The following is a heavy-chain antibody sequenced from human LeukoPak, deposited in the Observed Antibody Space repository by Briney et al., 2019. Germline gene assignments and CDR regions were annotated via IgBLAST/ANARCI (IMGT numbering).Heavy chain of an antibody. CDR2: IYSGGST. Sequence: GGSLRLSCAASGFTVSSNYMSWVRQAPGKGLEWVSVIYSGGSTYYADSVKGRFTISRDNPKNTVFLQMGSLRGEDTAVYYCARCYYDGSGFYYYFDYWGQGTLVTVSS. CDR3: ARCYYDGSGFYYYFDY. CDR1: GFTVSSNY. D-gene: IGHD3-22*01. V-gene: IGHV3-53*01. J-gene: IGHJ4*02.